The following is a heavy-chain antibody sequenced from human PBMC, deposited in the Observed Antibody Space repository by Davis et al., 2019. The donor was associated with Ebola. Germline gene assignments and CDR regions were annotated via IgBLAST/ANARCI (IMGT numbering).Heavy chain of an antibody. CDR1: GGSFSGYY. CDR2: INHSGIT. V-gene: IGHV4-34*01. CDR3: ARGAYSSGWPDAFDI. D-gene: IGHD6-19*01. Sequence: PSETLSLTCAVYGGSFSGYYWSWIRQPPGKGLEWIGEINHSGITNYNPSLKSRVTISVDTSKNQFSLKLSSVTAADTAVYYCARGAYSSGWPDAFDIWGQGTMVTVSS. J-gene: IGHJ3*02.